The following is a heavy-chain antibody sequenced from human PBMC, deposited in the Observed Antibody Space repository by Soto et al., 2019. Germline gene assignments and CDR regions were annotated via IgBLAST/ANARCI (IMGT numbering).Heavy chain of an antibody. CDR1: GFTFSSYE. D-gene: IGHD6-6*01. CDR3: ARAARRGFYYYYGMDV. V-gene: IGHV3-48*03. J-gene: IGHJ6*02. CDR2: ISSSGSTI. Sequence: PGGSLRLSCAASGFTFSSYEMNWVRQAPGKGLEWVSYISSSGSTIYYADSVKGRFTISRDNAKNSLYLQMNSLRAEDTAVYYCARAARRGFYYYYGMDVWGQGTTVTVS.